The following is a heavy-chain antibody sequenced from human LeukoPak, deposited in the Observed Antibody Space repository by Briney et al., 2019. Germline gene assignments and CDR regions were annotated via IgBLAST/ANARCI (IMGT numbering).Heavy chain of an antibody. J-gene: IGHJ4*02. CDR1: GDSVSSNSAA. CDR3: GRGSGEALDY. V-gene: IGHV6-1*01. CDR2: TYYRSKWYN. Sequence: SQTLSLTCAISGDSVSSNSAAWNWIRQSPSRGIEWLGRTYYRSKWYNDYAVAVKSLITINPDTSKNQFSLQLNSVTPEDTAVYYCGRGSGEALDYWGQGTLVTVPS. D-gene: IGHD2-15*01.